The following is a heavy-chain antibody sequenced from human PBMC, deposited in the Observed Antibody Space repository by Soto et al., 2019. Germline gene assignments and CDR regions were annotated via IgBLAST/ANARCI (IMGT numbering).Heavy chain of an antibody. CDR1: GGTFSNYA. CDR2: IIPAFGTA. Sequence: SVKVSCKASGGTFSNYAISWVRQAPGQGLEWMGGIIPAFGTANYAQKFQGRLTITADESTITAYMELSSLRSEDTAVYYCAIDREDYDILPGDYYYGMDVWGQGTTVTVSS. V-gene: IGHV1-69*13. J-gene: IGHJ6*02. CDR3: AIDREDYDILPGDYYYGMDV. D-gene: IGHD3-9*01.